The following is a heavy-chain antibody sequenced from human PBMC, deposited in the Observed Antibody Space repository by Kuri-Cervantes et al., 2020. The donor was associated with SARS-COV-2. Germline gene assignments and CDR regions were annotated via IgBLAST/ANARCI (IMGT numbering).Heavy chain of an antibody. Sequence: SETLSLTCSVSGGSISSSGHFWGWIRQPSGKGLEWIGSIYYSGITYYNPSLESRVTISVDTSNNQFSLNLSSVTAADAAVYYCARGPKRSSTSCPPDYWGQGTLVTVSS. CDR1: GGSISSSGHF. CDR3: ARGPKRSSTSCPPDY. V-gene: IGHV4-39*01. D-gene: IGHD2-2*01. J-gene: IGHJ4*02. CDR2: IYYSGIT.